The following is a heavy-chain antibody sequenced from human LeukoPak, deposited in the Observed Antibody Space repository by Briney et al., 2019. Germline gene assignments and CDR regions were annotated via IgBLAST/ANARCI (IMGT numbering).Heavy chain of an antibody. V-gene: IGHV3-9*01. CDR1: GFTFSSYW. Sequence: GGSLRLSCAASGFTFSSYWMHWVRQAPGKGLEWVSGTSWNSGSIGYADSVKGRFTISRDNAKNSLYLQMNSLRAEDTALYYCAKDMAPDIVVVPAATDSGYYYYGMDVWGQGTTVTVSS. J-gene: IGHJ6*02. CDR3: AKDMAPDIVVVPAATDSGYYYYGMDV. D-gene: IGHD2-2*01. CDR2: TSWNSGSI.